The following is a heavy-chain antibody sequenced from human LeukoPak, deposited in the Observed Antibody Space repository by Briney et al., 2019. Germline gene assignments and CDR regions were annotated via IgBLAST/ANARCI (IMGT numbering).Heavy chain of an antibody. D-gene: IGHD4-17*01. V-gene: IGHV3-7*01. J-gene: IGHJ5*02. CDR1: GFTFSNLW. Sequence: GGSLRLSCTAASGFTFSNLWMNWVRQAPGKGLEWVANIKPDGYEKYCVDSVKGRFTISRDNAKNSLYLQMDSLRVEDTAVYYCARGHYDRAWGQGNLVIVSS. CDR2: IKPDGYEK. CDR3: ARGHYDRA.